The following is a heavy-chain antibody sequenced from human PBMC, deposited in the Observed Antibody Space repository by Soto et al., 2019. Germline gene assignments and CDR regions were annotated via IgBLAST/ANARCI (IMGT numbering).Heavy chain of an antibody. CDR1: GGTFSSYT. CDR2: IIPILGIA. Sequence: QVQLVQSGAEVKKPGSSVKVSCKASGGTFSSYTFSWVRQAPGHGLEWMGRIIPILGIANSAQKFQGRVPSDADKSTSTANVELSSQRSEDTAVDYCARDNNEVADDAFDIWGQGTMGTVS. CDR3: ARDNNEVADDAFDI. J-gene: IGHJ3*02. V-gene: IGHV1-69*08. D-gene: IGHD5-12*01.